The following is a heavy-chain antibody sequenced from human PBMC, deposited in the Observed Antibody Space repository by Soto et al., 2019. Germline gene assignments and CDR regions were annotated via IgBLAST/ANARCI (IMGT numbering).Heavy chain of an antibody. CDR1: GFTFSSYA. Sequence: GGSLRLSCAASGFTFSSYAMHWVRQAPGKGLEWVAVISYDGSNKYYADSVKGRFTISRDNSKNTLYLQMKSLRAEDTAVYYCARGYYYDSSGYPDYWGQVTLVTVSS. CDR2: ISYDGSNK. J-gene: IGHJ4*02. CDR3: ARGYYYDSSGYPDY. V-gene: IGHV3-30-3*01. D-gene: IGHD3-22*01.